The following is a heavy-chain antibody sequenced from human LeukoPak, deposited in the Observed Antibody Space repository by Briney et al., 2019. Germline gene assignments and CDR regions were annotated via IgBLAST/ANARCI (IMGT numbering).Heavy chain of an antibody. CDR1: GGSFSGYY. V-gene: IGHV4-34*01. D-gene: IGHD5-18*01. CDR3: ARGFGGYSYGF. Sequence: PSETLSLTCAVYGGSFSGYYWSWIRQPPGKGLEWIGEINHSGSTNYNPSLKSRVTISVDTSKNQFSLKLSSVTAADTAVYYCARGFGGYSYGFWGQGTLVTVSS. CDR2: INHSGST. J-gene: IGHJ4*02.